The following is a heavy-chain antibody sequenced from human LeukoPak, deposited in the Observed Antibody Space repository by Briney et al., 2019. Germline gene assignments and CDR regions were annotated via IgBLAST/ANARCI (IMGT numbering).Heavy chain of an antibody. CDR1: GFNIRNNY. V-gene: IGHV3-7*04. D-gene: IGHD2-2*01. Sequence: TGGSLRLSCVASGFNIRNNYMAWVRQAPGKGLEWVANIKQDGSEKYYVDSVKGRFTISRDNAKNSLYLQMNSLRAEDTAVYYCARAGGSSIIHLYWGQGTLVTVSS. CDR3: ARAGGSSIIHLY. J-gene: IGHJ4*02. CDR2: IKQDGSEK.